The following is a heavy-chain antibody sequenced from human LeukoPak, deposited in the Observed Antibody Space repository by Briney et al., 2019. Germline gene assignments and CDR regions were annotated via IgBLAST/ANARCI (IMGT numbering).Heavy chain of an antibody. CDR1: GGSFSGYY. CDR2: INHSGST. J-gene: IGHJ4*02. CDR3: ARGLYYDSSGYTYY. Sequence: SETLSLTCAVYGGSFSGYYWSWIRQPPGKGLEWIGEINHSGSTNYNPSLKSRVTISVDTSKNQFSLKLSSVTAADTAVYYCARGLYYDSSGYTYYWGQGTLVTVSS. V-gene: IGHV4-34*01. D-gene: IGHD3-22*01.